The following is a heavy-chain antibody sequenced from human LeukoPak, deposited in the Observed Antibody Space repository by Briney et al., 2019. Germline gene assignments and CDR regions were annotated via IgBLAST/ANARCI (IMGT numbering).Heavy chain of an antibody. J-gene: IGHJ5*02. CDR3: AKGVTVTTPYWFDP. V-gene: IGHV3-23*01. CDR1: GFTFSSYA. CDR2: ISGSGGST. D-gene: IGHD4-11*01. Sequence: SRGSLRLSCAASGFTFSSYAMSWGGQAPGEGLEWVSAISGSGGSTYYADSVKGRFPISRDNSKNTLYLQMNSLRAEDTAVYYCAKGVTVTTPYWFDPWGEGTLVTVSS.